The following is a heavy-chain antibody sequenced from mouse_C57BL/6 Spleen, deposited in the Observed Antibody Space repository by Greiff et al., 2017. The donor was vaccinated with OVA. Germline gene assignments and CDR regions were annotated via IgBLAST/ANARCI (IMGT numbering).Heavy chain of an antibody. CDR3: TRYHYGSPWFAY. Sequence: QVQLKQSGAELVRPGASVTLSCKASGYTFTDYEMHWVKQTPVHGLEWIGAIDPETGGTAYNQKFKGKAILTADKSSSTAYMELRSLTSEDSAVYYCTRYHYGSPWFAYWGQGTLVTVSA. CDR1: GYTFTDYE. CDR2: IDPETGGT. J-gene: IGHJ3*01. D-gene: IGHD1-1*01. V-gene: IGHV1-15*01.